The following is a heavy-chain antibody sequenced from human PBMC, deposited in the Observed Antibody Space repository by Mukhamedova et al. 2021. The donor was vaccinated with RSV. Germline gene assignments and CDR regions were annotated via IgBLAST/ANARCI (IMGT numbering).Heavy chain of an antibody. D-gene: IGHD6-13*01. J-gene: IGHJ6*02. Sequence: ISRDNSKNTLYLQMNSLRAEDTAVYYCAKDGDAQQHHMDVWGQGTTVTVSS. V-gene: IGHV3-30*02. CDR3: AKDGDAQQHHMDV.